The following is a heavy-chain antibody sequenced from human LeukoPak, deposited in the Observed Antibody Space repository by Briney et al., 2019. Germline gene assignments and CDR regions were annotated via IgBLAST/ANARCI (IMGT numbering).Heavy chain of an antibody. CDR1: GGSISSYY. D-gene: IGHD6-13*01. CDR3: ARHAGSEFDY. Sequence: SETLSLTCTVSGGSISSYYWSWIRQPPGKGLEWIGYIYTSGSTNYNPSLKSRVTISVDTSKNQFSLKLSSVTAADTAVYYCARHAGSEFDYWGQGTLVTVSP. CDR2: IYTSGST. V-gene: IGHV4-4*09. J-gene: IGHJ4*02.